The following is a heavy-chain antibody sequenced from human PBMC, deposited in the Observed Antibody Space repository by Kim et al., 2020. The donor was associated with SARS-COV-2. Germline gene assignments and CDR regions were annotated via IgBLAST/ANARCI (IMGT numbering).Heavy chain of an antibody. Sequence: SETLSLTCTVSGGSISSSSYYWGWIRQPPGKGLEWIGSIYYSGSTYYNPSLKSRVTISVDTSKNQFSLKLSSVTAADTAVYYCAELTSSGWSTYWGQGTLVTVSS. CDR2: IYYSGST. D-gene: IGHD6-19*01. CDR1: GGSISSSSYY. J-gene: IGHJ4*02. CDR3: AELTSSGWSTY. V-gene: IGHV4-39*07.